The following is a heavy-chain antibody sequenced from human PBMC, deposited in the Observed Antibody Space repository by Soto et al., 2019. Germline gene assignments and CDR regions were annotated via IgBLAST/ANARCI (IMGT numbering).Heavy chain of an antibody. CDR2: IWYDGSNK. CDR1: GFTFSSYG. CDR3: ARDPGYSGYDYSPATVFDY. J-gene: IGHJ4*02. V-gene: IGHV3-33*01. D-gene: IGHD5-12*01. Sequence: QVQLVESGGGVVQPGRSLRLSCAASGFTFSSYGMHWVRQAPGKGLEWVAVIWYDGSNKYYADSVKGRFTISRDNSKNTLYLQMNSLRAEDTAVYYCARDPGYSGYDYSPATVFDYWGQGTLVTVSS.